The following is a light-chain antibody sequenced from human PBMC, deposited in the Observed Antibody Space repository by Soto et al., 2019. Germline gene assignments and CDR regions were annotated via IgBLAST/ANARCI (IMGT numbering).Light chain of an antibody. CDR2: GAS. CDR3: QQSYSTPYT. J-gene: IGKJ2*01. Sequence: DIQMTQSPSSLSASVGDRVTITCRASQSIICYLSWYQQQPGKAPKVLIYGASGLQSGVPSRFSGSGSGTDFTLTISSLQPEDFATYYCQQSYSTPYTFGQGTKLEIK. V-gene: IGKV1-39*01. CDR1: QSIICY.